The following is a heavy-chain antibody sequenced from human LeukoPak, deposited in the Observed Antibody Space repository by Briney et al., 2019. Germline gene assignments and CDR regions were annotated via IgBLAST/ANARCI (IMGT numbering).Heavy chain of an antibody. D-gene: IGHD3-22*01. V-gene: IGHV3-11*04. CDR1: GFTVSSNS. Sequence: GGSLRLSCTVSGFTVSSNSMSWIRQAPGKGLEWVSYISSSGTTIYYADSVKGRFTISRDNAKNSLYLQMNSLRAEDTAVYYCSAGEGYYDSSDYYSAWAFNVWGQGTMVTVSS. CDR3: SAGEGYYDSSDYYSAWAFNV. J-gene: IGHJ3*01. CDR2: ISSSGTTI.